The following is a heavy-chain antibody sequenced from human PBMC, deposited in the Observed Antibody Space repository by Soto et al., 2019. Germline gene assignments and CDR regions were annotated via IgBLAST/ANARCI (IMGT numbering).Heavy chain of an antibody. CDR2: IYYSGST. J-gene: IGHJ5*02. Sequence: SQTLSLTCTVSGGSISSSSYYWGWIRQPPGKGLEWIGSIYYSGSTYYNPSLKSRVTISVDTSKNQFSLKLSSVTAADTAVYYCARHDVEYCTNGVCYRGEWFDPWGQGTLVTVSS. V-gene: IGHV4-39*01. CDR3: ARHDVEYCTNGVCYRGEWFDP. CDR1: GGSISSSSYY. D-gene: IGHD2-8*01.